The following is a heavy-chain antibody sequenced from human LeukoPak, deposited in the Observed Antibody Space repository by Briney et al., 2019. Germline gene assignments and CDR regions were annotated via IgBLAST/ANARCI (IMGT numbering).Heavy chain of an antibody. CDR1: GGSISSSSYY. D-gene: IGHD6-6*01. Sequence: SETLSLTCTVSGGSISSSSYYWGWIRLPPGKGLEWIGSIYYSGSTYYNPSLKSRVTISVDTSKNQFSLKLSSVTAADTAVYYCARAKRGALGSIAARPRAYNWFDPWGQGTLVTVSS. J-gene: IGHJ5*02. CDR2: IYYSGST. V-gene: IGHV4-39*07. CDR3: ARAKRGALGSIAARPRAYNWFDP.